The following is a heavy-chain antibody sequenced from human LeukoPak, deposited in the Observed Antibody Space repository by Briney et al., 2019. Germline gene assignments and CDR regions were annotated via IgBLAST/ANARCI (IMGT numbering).Heavy chain of an antibody. CDR2: IISIIIYM. D-gene: IGHD6-19*01. V-gene: IGHV3-21*01. J-gene: IGHJ5*01. CDR3: ARALTPASGWLGF. CDR1: GVTFSSDT. Sequence: GGSLRLSCAASGVTFSSDTMTWVRQAPGKGLEWVACIISIIIYMYYGDKMKGRFTISRDKAKNSLYLQMANLRGEDTVIYYCARALTPASGWLGFWRQGPLVPVSS.